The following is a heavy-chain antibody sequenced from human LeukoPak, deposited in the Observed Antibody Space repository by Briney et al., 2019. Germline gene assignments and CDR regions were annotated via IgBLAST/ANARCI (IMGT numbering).Heavy chain of an antibody. CDR1: GGSISSSTYY. V-gene: IGHV4-39*07. D-gene: IGHD3-3*01. Sequence: SETLSLTCTVSGGSISSSTYYWGWIRQPPGKGLEWIGTIYYSGSTNYNPSLKSRVTISVDTSKNQFSLKLTSVTAADTAVYYCARGFRYFDYWGQRTLVTVSS. CDR2: IYYSGST. J-gene: IGHJ4*02. CDR3: ARGFRYFDY.